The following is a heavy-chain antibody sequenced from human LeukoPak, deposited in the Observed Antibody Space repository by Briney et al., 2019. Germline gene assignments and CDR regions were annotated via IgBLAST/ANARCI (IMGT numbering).Heavy chain of an antibody. CDR3: ARLRNVGGNPHPFNV. D-gene: IGHD4-23*01. J-gene: IGHJ3*01. V-gene: IGHV3-21*01. CDR1: GFRFSTYW. Sequence: PGGSLRLSCAASGFRFSTYWMNWVRQAPGKGLEWVSSITSTGRYIFYADSLKGRFTISRDNAKKSLYLQMNSLRAEDTAVYYCARLRNVGGNPHPFNVWGQGTTVTVSS. CDR2: ITSTGRYI.